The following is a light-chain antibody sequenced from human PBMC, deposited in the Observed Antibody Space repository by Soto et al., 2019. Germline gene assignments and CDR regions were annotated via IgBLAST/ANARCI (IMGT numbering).Light chain of an antibody. CDR2: SAS. Sequence: DIQMTQSPPSLSASVGDRVSITCRASQTISTYVNWYQHKPGQAPKLLIYSASTLQSGAPARFSGSDSGTHFTLTITSLQPEDFATYFCQQSYSTPFTFGPGTRVD. CDR1: QTISTY. J-gene: IGKJ3*01. CDR3: QQSYSTPFT. V-gene: IGKV1-39*01.